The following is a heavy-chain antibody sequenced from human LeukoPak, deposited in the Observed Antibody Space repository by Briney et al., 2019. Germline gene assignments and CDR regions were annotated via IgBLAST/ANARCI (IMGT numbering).Heavy chain of an antibody. CDR1: GYTFTRYG. D-gene: IGHD3-22*01. Sequence: ASVKVSCKASGYTFTRYGIHWVRQAPGQRLEWMGWINAGNGYTKNSQKFQGRVTITRDTSASTICMEMTSLSSEDTAVYHCARERESGSYDSSGPYSFAFWGQGTLVTVSS. CDR2: INAGNGYT. V-gene: IGHV1-3*01. J-gene: IGHJ4*02. CDR3: ARERESGSYDSSGPYSFAF.